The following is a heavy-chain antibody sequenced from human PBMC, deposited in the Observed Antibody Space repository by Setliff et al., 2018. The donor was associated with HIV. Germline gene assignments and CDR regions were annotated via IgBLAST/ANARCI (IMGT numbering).Heavy chain of an antibody. CDR1: GDSINTDGLY. V-gene: IGHV4-31*03. CDR2: IHYNGIT. D-gene: IGHD3-3*01. J-gene: IGHJ5*02. Sequence: SETLSLTCTVSGDSINTDGLYWTWIRQHPATGLEWIGYIHYNGITYYNPSLESRVSISVDLSKNQFSLKLNSATAADTAVYYCARVYYNLWSSYFWEHVQLDPWSQGTQVTVSS. CDR3: ARVYYNLWSSYFWEHVQLDP.